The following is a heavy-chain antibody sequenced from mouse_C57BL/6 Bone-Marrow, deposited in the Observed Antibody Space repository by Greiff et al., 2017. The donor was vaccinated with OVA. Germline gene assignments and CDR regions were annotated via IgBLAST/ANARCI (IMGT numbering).Heavy chain of an antibody. J-gene: IGHJ2*01. CDR3: ARTHYYGSSYDY. CDR1: GFTFSDYG. D-gene: IGHD1-1*01. V-gene: IGHV5-17*01. Sequence: DVMLVESGGGLVKPGGSLKLSCAASGFTFSDYGMHWVRQAPEKGLEWVAYISSGSSTIYYADTVKGRFTISRDNAKNTLFLQMTSLRSEDTAMYYCARTHYYGSSYDYWGQGTTLTVSS. CDR2: ISSGSSTI.